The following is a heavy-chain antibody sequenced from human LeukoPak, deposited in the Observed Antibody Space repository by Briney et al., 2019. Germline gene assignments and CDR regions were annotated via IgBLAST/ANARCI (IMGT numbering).Heavy chain of an antibody. CDR2: IYTSGST. CDR3: AREGAIVGATTEWVFDY. Sequence: SETLSLTCTVSGGSNSSYYWSWIRQPAGKGLEWIGRIYTSGSTNYNPSLKSRVTMSVDTSKNQFSLKVRSVTAADTAVYYCAREGAIVGATTEWVFDYWGQGTLVTVSS. CDR1: GGSNSSYY. V-gene: IGHV4-4*07. J-gene: IGHJ4*02. D-gene: IGHD1-26*01.